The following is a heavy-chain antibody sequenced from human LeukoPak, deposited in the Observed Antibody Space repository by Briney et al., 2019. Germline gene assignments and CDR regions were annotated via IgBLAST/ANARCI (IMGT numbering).Heavy chain of an antibody. D-gene: IGHD6-6*01. J-gene: IGHJ6*03. CDR3: ARGGSSSSGAYYYYYMDV. V-gene: IGHV1-2*02. CDR2: INPNSGGT. Sequence: ASVKVSCKASGYAFTGYYMHWVRQAPGQGLEWMGWINPNSGGTNYAQKFRGRVTMTRDTSISTAYMELSRLRSDDTAVYYCARGGSSSSGAYYYYYMDVWGKGTTVTVSS. CDR1: GYAFTGYY.